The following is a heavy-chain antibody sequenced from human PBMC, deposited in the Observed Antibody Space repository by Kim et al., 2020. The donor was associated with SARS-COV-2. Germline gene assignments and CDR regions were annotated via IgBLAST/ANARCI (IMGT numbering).Heavy chain of an antibody. CDR2: LYSSGTP. D-gene: IGHD4-17*01. J-gene: IGHJ6*03. CDR1: GFSVGDIF. CDR3: ASGNLWHHYGDYSLDF. Sequence: GGSLRLSCAASGFSVGDIFMSWVRQAPGKGLEWVSVLYSSGTPFFAASVKGRFSISRDTSKNTLDLQMYNLRAADTALYYCASGNLWHHYGDYSLDFWG. V-gene: IGHV3-66*01.